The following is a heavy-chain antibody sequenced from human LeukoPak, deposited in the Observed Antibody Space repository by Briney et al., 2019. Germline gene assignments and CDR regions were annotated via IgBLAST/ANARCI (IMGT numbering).Heavy chain of an antibody. J-gene: IGHJ5*02. V-gene: IGHV3-48*04. D-gene: IGHD3-16*01. CDR1: GFTFSSYS. CDR2: ISSSSSTI. Sequence: GGSLRLSCAASGFTFSSYSMNWARQAPGKGLEWVSYISSSSSTIYYADSVKGRFTISRDNAKNSLYLQMNSLRAEDTAVYYCARVTWFDPWGQGTLVTVSS. CDR3: ARVTWFDP.